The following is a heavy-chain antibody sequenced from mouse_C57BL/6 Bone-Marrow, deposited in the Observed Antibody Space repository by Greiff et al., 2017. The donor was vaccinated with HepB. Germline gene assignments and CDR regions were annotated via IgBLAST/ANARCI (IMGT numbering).Heavy chain of an antibody. D-gene: IGHD2-1*01. J-gene: IGHJ2*01. Sequence: QVQLQQPGAELVMPGASVKLSCKASGYTFTSYWMHWVKQRPGQGLEWIGEIDPSDSYTNYNQKFKGKSTLTVDKSSSTAYMQLSSLTSEDSAVYYCARGEDGNMRFDYWGQGTTLTVSS. V-gene: IGHV1-69*01. CDR3: ARGEDGNMRFDY. CDR2: IDPSDSYT. CDR1: GYTFTSYW.